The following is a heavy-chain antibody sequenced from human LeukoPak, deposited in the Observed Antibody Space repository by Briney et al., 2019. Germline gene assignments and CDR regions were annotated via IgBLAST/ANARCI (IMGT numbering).Heavy chain of an antibody. Sequence: SVKVSCKASGGTFSSYAISWVRQAPGQGLEWMGGIIPIFGTANYAQKFQGRVTITTDESTSTAYMELSSLRSEDTAVYYCALTSEVGIALRGYSYGPFDYWGQGTLVTVSS. CDR2: IIPIFGTA. CDR3: ALTSEVGIALRGYSYGPFDY. CDR1: GGTFSSYA. V-gene: IGHV1-69*05. J-gene: IGHJ4*02. D-gene: IGHD5-18*01.